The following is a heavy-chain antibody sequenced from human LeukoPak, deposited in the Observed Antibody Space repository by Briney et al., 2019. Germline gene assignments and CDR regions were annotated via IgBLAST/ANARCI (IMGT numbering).Heavy chain of an antibody. CDR1: GFTFSNHE. CDR2: ISGSGRSI. D-gene: IGHD2-2*01. Sequence: PGGSLRLSCAASGFTFSNHEMNWVRQAPGKALEWVSYISGSGRSISYADSVKGRFTISRDNTKNSLYLQLNSLRAEDTAVYYCARGLLQYQDFDYWGQGTLVTVSS. CDR3: ARGLLQYQDFDY. V-gene: IGHV3-48*03. J-gene: IGHJ4*02.